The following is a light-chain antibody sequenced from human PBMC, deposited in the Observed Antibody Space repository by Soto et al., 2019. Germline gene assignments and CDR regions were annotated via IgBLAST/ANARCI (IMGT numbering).Light chain of an antibody. CDR3: QQSNSFPLT. J-gene: IGKJ4*01. V-gene: IGKV1D-12*01. Sequence: DIQMTQSPSSVSASVGDRVTITCRASQDVSRWLVWYQQRPGKAPKLLIYAASSLQSGVPPRFSGSGSGTDFTLTISSLQPEDFASYFCQQSNSFPLTFGGGTRVEIK. CDR2: AAS. CDR1: QDVSRW.